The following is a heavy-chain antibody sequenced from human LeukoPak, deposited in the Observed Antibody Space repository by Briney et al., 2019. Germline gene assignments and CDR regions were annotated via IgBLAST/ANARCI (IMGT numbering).Heavy chain of an antibody. CDR1: GYTFTRYD. Sequence: ASVNVSYKASGYTFTRYDIHGVRQPSAQGREGMGWMNPNSGNTGYAQKFQGRVTMTRNTSISTAYMELSSLRSEGTAVYYCARGSRGYYYGEYDYWGQGTLVTVSS. V-gene: IGHV1-8*01. CDR2: MNPNSGNT. J-gene: IGHJ4*02. CDR3: ARGSRGYYYGEYDY. D-gene: IGHD3-22*01.